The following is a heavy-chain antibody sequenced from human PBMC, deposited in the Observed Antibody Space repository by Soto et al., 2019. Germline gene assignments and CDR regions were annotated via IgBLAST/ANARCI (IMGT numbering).Heavy chain of an antibody. V-gene: IGHV3-73*01. J-gene: IGHJ3*01. CDR2: IRDKGNGYAT. CDR1: GFSFSGSA. D-gene: IGHD3-3*02. Sequence: EVQLVESGGGLVQPGESLTLSCAGSGFSFSGSAIHWVRQASGKGPEWVARIRDKGNGYATGYAASVKDRFTISRDDSKNTAFLQMSSLSTEDTAVYYCAKLDAPGDRALDVWGQGTMVTVSS. CDR3: AKLDAPGDRALDV.